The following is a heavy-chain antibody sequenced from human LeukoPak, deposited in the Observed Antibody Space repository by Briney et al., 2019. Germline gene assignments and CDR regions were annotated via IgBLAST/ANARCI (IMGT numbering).Heavy chain of an antibody. J-gene: IGHJ3*02. V-gene: IGHV4-34*01. CDR1: GGSFSGYY. CDR3: ARGLTYYFDSSGYYVTDAFDI. CDR2: INHSGST. Sequence: SETLSLTCAVYGGSFSGYYWSWIRQPPGKGLEWIGEINHSGSTNYNPSLKSRVTISVDTSKNQFSLKLTSVTAADTAVYYCARGLTYYFDSSGYYVTDAFDIWGQGTMVTVSS. D-gene: IGHD3-22*01.